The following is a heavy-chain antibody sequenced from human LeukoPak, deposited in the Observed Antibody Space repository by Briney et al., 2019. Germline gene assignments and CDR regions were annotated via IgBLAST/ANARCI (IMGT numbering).Heavy chain of an antibody. CDR2: MSTSGST. J-gene: IGHJ4*02. V-gene: IGHV4-4*07. CDR3: AREGGARGLPDY. CDR1: GVSLGDYY. Sequence: SETLSLTCTVSGVSLGDYYWSWIRQPAGKGLEWIGRMSTSGSTYYKPSVKSRVTLSVDTSKNQFSLKLTSVTAADTAAYYCAREGGARGLPDYWGQGTLVTVSS. D-gene: IGHD3-16*01.